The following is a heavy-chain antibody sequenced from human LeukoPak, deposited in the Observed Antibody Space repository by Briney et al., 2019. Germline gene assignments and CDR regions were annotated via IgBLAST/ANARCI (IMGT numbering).Heavy chain of an antibody. CDR3: AREHSSSWLKPTQYYFDY. J-gene: IGHJ4*02. D-gene: IGHD6-13*01. V-gene: IGHV4-34*01. CDR1: GGSFSGYY. CDR2: INHSGST. Sequence: SETLSLTCAVYGGSFSGYYWSWIRQPPGKGLEWIGEINHSGSTNYKPSLKSRVTISVDTSKTQFSLKLSSVTAADTAVYYCAREHSSSWLKPTQYYFDYWGQGTLVTVSS.